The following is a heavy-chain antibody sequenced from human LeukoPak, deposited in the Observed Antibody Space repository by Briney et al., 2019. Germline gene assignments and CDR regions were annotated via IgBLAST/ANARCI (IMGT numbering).Heavy chain of an antibody. CDR3: ASLVDTAMEYYFDY. CDR1: GGSMSSYY. J-gene: IGHJ4*02. D-gene: IGHD5-18*01. Sequence: SETLSLTCTVSGGSMSSYYWIWIRQPPGKGLEWIGEINHSGSTNYNPSLKSRVTISVDTSKNQFSLKLSSVTAADTAVYYCASLVDTAMEYYFDYWGQGTLVTVSS. CDR2: INHSGST. V-gene: IGHV4-34*01.